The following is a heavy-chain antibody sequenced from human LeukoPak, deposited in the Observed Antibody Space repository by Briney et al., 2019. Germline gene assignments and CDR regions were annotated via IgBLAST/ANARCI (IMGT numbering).Heavy chain of an antibody. V-gene: IGHV3-13*01. J-gene: IGHJ3*02. CDR3: ARGGLLWFGEYPGAFDI. Sequence: GGSLRLSCAASGFTFSSYDMHWVRQATGKGLEWVSAIGTAGDTYYPGSVKGRFTISRENAKNSLYLQMNSLRAGDTAVYYCARGGLLWFGEYPGAFDIWGQGTMVTVSS. CDR2: IGTAGDT. CDR1: GFTFSSYD. D-gene: IGHD3-10*01.